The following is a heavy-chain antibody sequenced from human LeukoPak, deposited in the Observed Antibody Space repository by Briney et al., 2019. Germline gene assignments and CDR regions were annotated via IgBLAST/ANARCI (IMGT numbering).Heavy chain of an antibody. CDR1: GFHYSSYA. D-gene: IGHD3-3*01. Sequence: GGPLRLSCAASGFHYSSYAMHWVRQARGRAVEWVAVISYDGSNKYYADSVKGRFTISRDNSKNTLYLQMNSRRAEGTAVYYCASRDDFWSGYSFDYWGKGNLVTVSS. V-gene: IGHV3-30-3*01. CDR3: ASRDDFWSGYSFDY. CDR2: ISYDGSNK. J-gene: IGHJ4*02.